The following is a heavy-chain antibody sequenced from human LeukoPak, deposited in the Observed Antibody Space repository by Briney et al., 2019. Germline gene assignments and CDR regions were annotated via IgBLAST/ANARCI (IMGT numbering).Heavy chain of an antibody. CDR1: GGSISSYY. Sequence: PSETLSLTCTVSGGSISSYYWSWIRQPPGKGLEWIGYIYYSGSTNYNPSLKSRVTISVDTSKNQFSLELSSVTAADTAVYYCAREAVVAATNWFDPWGQGTLVTVSS. J-gene: IGHJ5*02. CDR2: IYYSGST. V-gene: IGHV4-59*01. D-gene: IGHD2-15*01. CDR3: AREAVVAATNWFDP.